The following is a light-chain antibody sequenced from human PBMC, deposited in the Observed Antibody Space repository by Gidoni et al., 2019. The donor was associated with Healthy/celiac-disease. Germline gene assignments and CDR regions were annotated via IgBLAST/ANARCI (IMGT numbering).Light chain of an antibody. CDR3: QQYGSSTGT. CDR2: DAS. J-gene: IGKJ1*01. CDR1: QCVSNNY. V-gene: IGKV3-20*01. Sequence: DIVLTQSPGPLSWSPGERATLSCRASQCVSNNYLAWYQQKPDPAPRLLIYDASSRAPGIPDRFSGSGSGTDFTLTISRLQPEDFAVFYCQQYGSSTGTFGQGTKVEIK.